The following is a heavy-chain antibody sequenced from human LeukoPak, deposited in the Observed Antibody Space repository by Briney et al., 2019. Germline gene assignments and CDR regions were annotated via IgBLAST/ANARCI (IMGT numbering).Heavy chain of an antibody. CDR1: GFTFGSYG. D-gene: IGHD5-12*01. CDR3: ARDSGTYGYGHHALGF. Sequence: GGSLRLSCVASGFTFGSYGVPWVRQAPGKGLDWVAVIDYDGSHKYYADSVRGRFAISRDNSKSTLYLQMNNLRDEDTAVYYCARDSGTYGYGHHALGFWGQGTVVTVSS. CDR2: IDYDGSHK. J-gene: IGHJ3*01. V-gene: IGHV3-33*01.